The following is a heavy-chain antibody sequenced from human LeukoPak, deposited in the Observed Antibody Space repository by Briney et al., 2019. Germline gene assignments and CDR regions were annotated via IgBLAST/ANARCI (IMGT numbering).Heavy chain of an antibody. CDR1: GFTFSSYG. J-gene: IGHJ5*02. CDR3: ASSPRSSRVLPAPMGP. Sequence: PGGSLRLSCAAPGFTFSSYGMHWVRQAPGKGLEWVAFIRYDGSNKYYADSVKGRFTISRDNSKNTLYLQMNSLRAEDTAVYYCASSPRSSRVLPAPMGPWGQGTLVTVSS. D-gene: IGHD2-2*01. V-gene: IGHV3-30*02. CDR2: IRYDGSNK.